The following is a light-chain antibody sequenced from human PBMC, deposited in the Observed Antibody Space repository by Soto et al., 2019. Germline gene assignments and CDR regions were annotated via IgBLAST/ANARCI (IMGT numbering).Light chain of an antibody. J-gene: IGKJ3*01. Sequence: DIVMTQSPDSLTVSLGERATINCKSSQSVFYSTNNKNYLAWYQQKPGQPPKLIIYWASTRESGVPDRFSGSGSATDFTLTISSLQAEDVAVYDCQQYYSAPPLVGPGTKVDIK. CDR3: QQYYSAPPL. CDR2: WAS. V-gene: IGKV4-1*01. CDR1: QSVFYSTNNKNY.